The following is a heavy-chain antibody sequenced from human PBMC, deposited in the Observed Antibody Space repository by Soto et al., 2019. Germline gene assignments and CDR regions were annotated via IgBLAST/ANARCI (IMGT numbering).Heavy chain of an antibody. CDR2: ISGSGATT. V-gene: IGHV3-23*01. Sequence: EVQLLESGGGLVQPGGSLRLSCAASGFTFSSYAMSWVRQAPGKGLEWVSVISGSGATTYYADSVKGRFTISTDNSKNTLYLQMNSLRAEDTAVYYCARLTVTTSDDAFDIWGQGTRVTVSS. CDR1: GFTFSSYA. CDR3: ARLTVTTSDDAFDI. D-gene: IGHD4-17*01. J-gene: IGHJ3*02.